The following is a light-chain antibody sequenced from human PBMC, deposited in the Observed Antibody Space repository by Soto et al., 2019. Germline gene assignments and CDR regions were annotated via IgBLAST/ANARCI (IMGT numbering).Light chain of an antibody. CDR2: KAS. J-gene: IGKJ1*01. V-gene: IGKV1-5*03. CDR3: QHYNSYSEA. Sequence: SILSGSVGDRVTITCRASQTISSWLAWYQQKPGKAPKLLIYKASTLKSGVPSRFSGSGSGTEFTLTISSLQPDDFATYYCQHYNSYSEAFGQGTKVDIK. CDR1: QTISSW.